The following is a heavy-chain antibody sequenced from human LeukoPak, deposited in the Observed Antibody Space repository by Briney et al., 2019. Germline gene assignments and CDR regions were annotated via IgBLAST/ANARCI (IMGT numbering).Heavy chain of an antibody. V-gene: IGHV3-48*03. CDR2: ISSSGSTI. CDR3: ARSPYADHFDY. D-gene: IGHD4-17*01. CDR1: GFTFSSYE. J-gene: IGHJ4*02. Sequence: GGSLRLSCAASGFTFSSYEMNWVRQAPGKGLEWVSYISSSGSTIYYADSVKGRFTISRDNSKNTLYLQMNILTAEDTAVYYCARSPYADHFDYWGQGTLVTVSS.